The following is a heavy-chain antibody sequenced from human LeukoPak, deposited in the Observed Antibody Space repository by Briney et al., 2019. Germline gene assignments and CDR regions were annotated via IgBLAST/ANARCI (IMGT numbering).Heavy chain of an antibody. J-gene: IGHJ5*02. CDR3: ARDQGRTTVTNWFDP. CDR2: IKQDGSEK. Sequence: GGSLRLSCAASGFTFSSYWMSWVRQAPGKGLEWVANIKQDGSEKYYVDSVKSRFTNSRGNAKNSLYLQMNSLRAEDTAVYYCARDQGRTTVTNWFDPWGQGTLVTVSS. D-gene: IGHD4-17*01. V-gene: IGHV3-7*05. CDR1: GFTFSSYW.